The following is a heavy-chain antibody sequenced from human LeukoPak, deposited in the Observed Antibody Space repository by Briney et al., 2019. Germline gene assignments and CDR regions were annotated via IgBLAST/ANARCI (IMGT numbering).Heavy chain of an antibody. Sequence: SVKVSCKASGGTFSSYAISWVRQAPGQGLEWMGGIIPIFGTANYAQKFQGRVTITADESTSTAYMELSSLRSEDTAVYYCARNGQPHGGEFDYWGQGTLVTISS. V-gene: IGHV1-69*01. CDR1: GGTFSSYA. J-gene: IGHJ4*02. CDR3: ARNGQPHGGEFDY. CDR2: IIPIFGTA. D-gene: IGHD2-8*01.